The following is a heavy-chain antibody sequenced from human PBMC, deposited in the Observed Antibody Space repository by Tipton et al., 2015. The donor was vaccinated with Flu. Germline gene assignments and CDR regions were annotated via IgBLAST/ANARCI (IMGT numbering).Heavy chain of an antibody. Sequence: QVQLVQTGAVVKKPEASVKVSCKASGYTFTSYSMHWVRQAPGQRLEWMGWINAVNGNTDYSQKFQGRVTITRDTSASTSYMELSILRSEDSAVYYCATALGRTSVNDIGYWGQGTLVTVSA. J-gene: IGHJ4*02. D-gene: IGHD4-17*01. CDR2: INAVNGNT. CDR3: ATALGRTSVNDIGY. V-gene: IGHV1-3*01. CDR1: GYTFTSYS.